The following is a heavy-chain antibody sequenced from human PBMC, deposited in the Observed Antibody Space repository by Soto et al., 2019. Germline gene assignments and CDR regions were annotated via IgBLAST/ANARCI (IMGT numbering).Heavy chain of an antibody. Sequence: SETLSLTCTVSGGSVSSGSYYWSWIRQPPGKGLEWIGYIYYSGSTNYNPSLKSRVTISVDTSKNQFSLKLSSVTAADTAVYYCARGYYDFWSGYYPESYGMDVWGQGTTVTVSS. D-gene: IGHD3-3*01. CDR1: GGSVSSGSYY. CDR3: ARGYYDFWSGYYPESYGMDV. J-gene: IGHJ6*02. CDR2: IYYSGST. V-gene: IGHV4-61*01.